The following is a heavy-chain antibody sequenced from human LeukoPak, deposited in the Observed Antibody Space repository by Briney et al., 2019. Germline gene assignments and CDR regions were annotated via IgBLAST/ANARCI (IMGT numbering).Heavy chain of an antibody. Sequence: ASVKVSCKASEDTFTYYHIHWVRQAPGQGVEWMGAVYATGGTTINTQNFQGRVTMTRDTSTGTIYMELSSLRFEDTAMYYCATEAPRSYYFDHWGQGILVTVSS. CDR2: VYATGGTT. CDR1: EDTFTYYH. J-gene: IGHJ4*02. CDR3: ATEAPRSYYFDH. V-gene: IGHV1-46*01.